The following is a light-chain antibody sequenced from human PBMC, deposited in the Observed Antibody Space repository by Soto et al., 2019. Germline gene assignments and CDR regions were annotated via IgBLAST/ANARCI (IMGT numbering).Light chain of an antibody. V-gene: IGKV2-30*01. CDR3: MQGTHWPPYT. CDR2: KVS. Sequence: DVVMTQSPLSLHVTLGQPASISCRSSQSLVYSDGNAYLNWFHQRPGQSPRRLIYKVSYRDSGVPDRFSGSGSGTDFTLKISRVEAEDVGVYYCMQGTHWPPYTFGQGTKLEIK. J-gene: IGKJ2*01. CDR1: QSLVYSDGNAY.